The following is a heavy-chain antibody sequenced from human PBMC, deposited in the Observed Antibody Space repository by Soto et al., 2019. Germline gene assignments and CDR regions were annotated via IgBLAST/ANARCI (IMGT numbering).Heavy chain of an antibody. J-gene: IGHJ4*02. CDR2: ISAHNGNT. CDR3: ARDGGGWPDS. D-gene: IGHD6-19*01. V-gene: IGHV1-18*01. Sequence: QVHMVQSGAEVKKPGASVKVSCKASGYIFPSYGISWVRQAPGQGLVWMGWISAHNGNTKYVQKFQGRVTMTTDTSTSTAHMELRGLRSDDTAVYYCARDGGGWPDSWGQGTLVTVSS. CDR1: GYIFPSYG.